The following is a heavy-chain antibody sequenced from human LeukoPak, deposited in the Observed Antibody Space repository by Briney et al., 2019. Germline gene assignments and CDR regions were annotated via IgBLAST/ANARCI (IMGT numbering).Heavy chain of an antibody. J-gene: IGHJ4*02. Sequence: SGTLSLTCAVSGGSISSSNWWSWVRQPPGKGLEWIGEIYHSGSTNYNPSLKSRVTISVDKSKNQFSLKLSSVTAADTAVYYCAGAHGSGWLRPPYYFDYWGQGTLVTVSS. CDR3: AGAHGSGWLRPPYYFDY. CDR2: IYHSGST. D-gene: IGHD6-19*01. V-gene: IGHV4-4*02. CDR1: GGSISSSNW.